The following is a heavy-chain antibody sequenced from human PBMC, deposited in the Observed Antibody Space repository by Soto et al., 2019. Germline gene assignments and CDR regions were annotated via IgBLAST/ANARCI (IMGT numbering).Heavy chain of an antibody. V-gene: IGHV3-23*01. CDR2: IRGTGGST. CDR3: AKEMTSGYYVFDY. CDR1: GFTFSSYA. J-gene: IGHJ4*02. Sequence: EVQLLQSGGGLVQPGGSLRLSCAASGFTFSSYAMSWVRQTPGKGLEWVSTIRGTGGSTYYPDSVKGRFTISRDNSKNTVYLQMNSLRAEDAAVDYCAKEMTSGYYVFDYWGQGTLVTVSS. D-gene: IGHD3-22*01.